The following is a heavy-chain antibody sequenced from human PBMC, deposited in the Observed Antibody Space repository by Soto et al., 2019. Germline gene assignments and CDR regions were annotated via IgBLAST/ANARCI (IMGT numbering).Heavy chain of an antibody. V-gene: IGHV4-39*01. J-gene: IGHJ6*04. Sequence: PSETLSLTCTVSGGSISSSSYYWGWIRQPPGKGLEWIGSIYYSGSTYYNPSLKSRVTISVDTSKNQFSLKLSSVTAADTAVYYCARGGSYYERDYYYGMDVWGKGTTVTVSS. CDR2: IYYSGST. CDR1: GGSISSSSYY. D-gene: IGHD1-26*01. CDR3: ARGGSYYERDYYYGMDV.